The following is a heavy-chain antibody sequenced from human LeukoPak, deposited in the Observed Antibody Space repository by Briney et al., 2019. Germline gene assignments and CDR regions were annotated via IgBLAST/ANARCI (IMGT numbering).Heavy chain of an antibody. CDR1: GDSVSSNSAA. D-gene: IGHD3-16*01. Sequence: SQTLSLTCAISGDSVSSNSAAWNWIRQSPSRGLEWLGRTYYRSKWYNDYAVSVKSRMSINPDTSKNQFSLQLNSVTPEDTAVYYCARETDYPYYYGIDVWGKGTTVTVSS. J-gene: IGHJ6*04. CDR2: TYYRSKWYN. V-gene: IGHV6-1*01. CDR3: ARETDYPYYYGIDV.